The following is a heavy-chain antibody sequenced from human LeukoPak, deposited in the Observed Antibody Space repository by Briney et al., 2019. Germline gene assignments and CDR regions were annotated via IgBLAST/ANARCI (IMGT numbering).Heavy chain of an antibody. CDR3: ATHSLTGYYYYGMDV. J-gene: IGHJ6*02. V-gene: IGHV1-8*01. Sequence: ASVEVSCKASGYTFTSYDINWVRQATGQGLEWMGWMNPNSGNTGYAQKFQGRVTMTRNTSISTAYMELSSLRSEDTAVYYCATHSLTGYYYYGMDVWGQGTTVTVSS. CDR2: MNPNSGNT. CDR1: GYTFTSYD. D-gene: IGHD2-15*01.